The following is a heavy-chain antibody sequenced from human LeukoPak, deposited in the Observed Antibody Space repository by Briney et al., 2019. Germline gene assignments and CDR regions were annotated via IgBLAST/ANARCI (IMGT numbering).Heavy chain of an antibody. CDR3: ARETPDSSGWD. J-gene: IGHJ4*02. D-gene: IGHD6-19*01. CDR1: GFSLRSNW. CDR2: IKQDGSHK. V-gene: IGHV3-7*01. Sequence: GGSLRLSCAASGFSLRSNWMSWVRQAPGKGLEWVANIKQDGSHKNYADSVKGRFTVSRDNAKNSLYLQMNSLRVEDTAVYYCARETPDSSGWDWGQGTLVTVSS.